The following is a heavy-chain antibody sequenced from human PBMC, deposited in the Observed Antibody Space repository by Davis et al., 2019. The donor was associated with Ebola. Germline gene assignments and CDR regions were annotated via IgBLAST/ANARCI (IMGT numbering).Heavy chain of an antibody. V-gene: IGHV3-30*18. J-gene: IGHJ6*02. CDR2: ISYDGSNK. CDR1: GFTFSSYG. CDR3: AKTAAAADYYYYGMDV. D-gene: IGHD6-13*01. Sequence: GESLKISCAASGFTFSSYGMHWVRQAPGKGLEWVAVISYDGSNKYYADSVKGRFTISRDNSKNTLYLQMNSLRAEDTAVYYCAKTAAAADYYYYGMDVWGQGTTVTVSS.